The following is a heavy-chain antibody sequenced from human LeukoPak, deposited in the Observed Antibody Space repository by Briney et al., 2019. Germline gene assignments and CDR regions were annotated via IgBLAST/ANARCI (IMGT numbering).Heavy chain of an antibody. D-gene: IGHD5-24*01. CDR1: GFTFSSYW. V-gene: IGHV3-7*01. Sequence: GGSLRLSCAASGFTFSSYWMSWVRQAPGKGLEWVANIKQDGSEKYYVDSVKGRFTISRDNAKNSLYLQMNSLRAEDTAVYYCARDGSDLGDGWVLWYCWGEGTLVTVSS. CDR3: ARDGSDLGDGWVLWYC. J-gene: IGHJ4*02. CDR2: IKQDGSEK.